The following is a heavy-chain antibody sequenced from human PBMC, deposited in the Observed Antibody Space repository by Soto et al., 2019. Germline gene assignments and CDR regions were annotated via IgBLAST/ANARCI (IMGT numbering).Heavy chain of an antibody. CDR3: TTEGPGYCTGGSCYAIDY. V-gene: IGHV3-15*01. CDR1: GFTFTKAW. J-gene: IGHJ4*02. D-gene: IGHD2-15*01. CDR2: IKSKTDGGTT. Sequence: LRLSCAASGFTFTKAWMSWVRQAPGKGLEWVGRIKSKTDGGTTDYVAPVKGRFTISRDDSKNTLYLQMNSLKTEDTAVYYCTTEGPGYCTGGSCYAIDYWGQGTLVTVSS.